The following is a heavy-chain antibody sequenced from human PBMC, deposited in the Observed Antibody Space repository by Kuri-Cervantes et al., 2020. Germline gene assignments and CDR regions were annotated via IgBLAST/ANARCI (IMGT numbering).Heavy chain of an antibody. CDR3: ARDLCSGGSCYFSYFDY. J-gene: IGHJ4*02. CDR2: INPNSGGT. V-gene: IGHV1-2*04. CDR1: GYTFTGYY. D-gene: IGHD2-15*01. Sequence: ASVKVSCKASGYTFTGYYMHWVRQAPGQGLEWMGWINPNSGGTNYAQKFQGWVTMTRDTSISTAYMELSRLRSDDTAVYYCARDLCSGGSCYFSYFDYWGQGTLVTVSS.